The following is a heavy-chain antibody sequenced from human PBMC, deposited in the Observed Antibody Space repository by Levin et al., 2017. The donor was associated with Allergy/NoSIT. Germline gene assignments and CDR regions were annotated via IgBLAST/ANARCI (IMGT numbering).Heavy chain of an antibody. J-gene: IGHJ4*02. CDR3: AREYSSGWYYYFDY. V-gene: IGHV1-2*02. Sequence: EASVKVSCKASGYTFTGYYMHWVRQAPGQGLEWMGWINPNSGGTNYAQKFQGRVTMTRDTSISTAYMELSRLRSDDTAVYYCAREYSSGWYYYFDYWGQGTLVTVSS. CDR1: GYTFTGYY. CDR2: INPNSGGT. D-gene: IGHD6-19*01.